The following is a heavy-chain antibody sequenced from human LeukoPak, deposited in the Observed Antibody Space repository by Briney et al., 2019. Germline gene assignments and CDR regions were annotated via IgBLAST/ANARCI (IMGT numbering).Heavy chain of an antibody. CDR1: GFTFSSYA. CDR3: AKGSGYSGYDTAYWDY. J-gene: IGHJ4*02. D-gene: IGHD5-12*01. V-gene: IGHV3-23*01. CDR2: ISGSGGST. Sequence: GGSLRLSCAASGFTFSSYAMSWARQAPGKGLEWVSAISGSGGSTYYADSVKGRFTISRDNSKNTLYLQMNSLRAEDTAVYYCAKGSGYSGYDTAYWDYWGQGTLVTVSS.